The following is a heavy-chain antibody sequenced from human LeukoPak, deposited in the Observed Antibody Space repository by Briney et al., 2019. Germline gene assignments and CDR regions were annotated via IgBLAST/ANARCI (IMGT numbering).Heavy chain of an antibody. V-gene: IGHV3-64*01. CDR1: GFTFSNYA. Sequence: GGSLRLSCAASGFTFSNYAMSWVRQAPGKGLEYVSAISSNGGSTYYANSVKGRFTISRDNSKNTLYLQMGSLRAEDMAVYYCARDQGSSSPEYYFDYWGQGTLVTVSS. CDR3: ARDQGSSSPEYYFDY. D-gene: IGHD6-6*01. CDR2: ISSNGGST. J-gene: IGHJ4*02.